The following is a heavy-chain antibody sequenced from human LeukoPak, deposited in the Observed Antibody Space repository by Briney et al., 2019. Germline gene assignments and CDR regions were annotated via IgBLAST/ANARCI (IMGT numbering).Heavy chain of an antibody. V-gene: IGHV3-23*01. CDR2: ISGSGGST. CDR1: GVTFSSYA. Sequence: GGSLRLSCAASGVTFSSYAMSWVRQAPGKGLEWVSAISGSGGSTYYADSVKGRFTISRDNSKNTLYLQMNSLRAEDTAVYYCAKDRIQLWLRTYYYYGMDVWGQGTTVTVSS. CDR3: AKDRIQLWLRTYYYYGMDV. J-gene: IGHJ6*02. D-gene: IGHD5-18*01.